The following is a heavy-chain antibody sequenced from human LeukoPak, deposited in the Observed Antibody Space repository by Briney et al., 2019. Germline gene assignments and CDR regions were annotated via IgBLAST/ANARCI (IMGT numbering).Heavy chain of an antibody. V-gene: IGHV3-30*18. CDR1: GFTFRSYG. CDR3: AKEYDSLYYFDY. CDR2: ISYDGSKE. Sequence: PGRSLRLSCAASGFTFRSYGMHWVRQAPGQGLEWMAVISYDGSKEHYGDSVKGRFSISRDNSKNTLYLQMNSLRAEDTAVYYCAKEYDSLYYFDYWGQGTLVTVSS. J-gene: IGHJ4*02. D-gene: IGHD3-16*01.